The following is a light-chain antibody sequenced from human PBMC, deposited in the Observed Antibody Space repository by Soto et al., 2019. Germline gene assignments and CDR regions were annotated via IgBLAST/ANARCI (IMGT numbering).Light chain of an antibody. V-gene: IGLV2-14*01. Sequence: QSALTQPASVSGSPGQSITISCTGTSSDVGGYDFVSWYQHHPGKAPKLMIYEVSTRPSGVSNRFSGSKSGNTASLTISGLQAEDEADYYCSSYAGSNNSPYVFGTGTKLTVL. J-gene: IGLJ1*01. CDR2: EVS. CDR1: SSDVGGYDF. CDR3: SSYAGSNNSPYV.